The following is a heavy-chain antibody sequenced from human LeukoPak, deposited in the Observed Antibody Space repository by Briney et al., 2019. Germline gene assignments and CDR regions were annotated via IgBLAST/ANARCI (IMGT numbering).Heavy chain of an antibody. V-gene: IGHV1-69*02. CDR1: GGTFSSYT. CDR2: ITPILGIA. Sequence: SVKVSCKASGGTFSSYTISWVRQAPGQGLEWMGRITPILGIANYAQKFQGRVTITADKSTSTAYMELSSLRSEDTAVYYCARTRDYGNWYSDLWGRGTLVTVSS. CDR3: ARTRDYGNWYSDL. J-gene: IGHJ2*01. D-gene: IGHD4-17*01.